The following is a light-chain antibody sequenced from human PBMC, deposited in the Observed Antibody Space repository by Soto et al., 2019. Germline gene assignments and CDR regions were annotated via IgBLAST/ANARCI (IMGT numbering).Light chain of an antibody. CDR2: EVS. CDR1: SSDIGTYDY. CDR3: CSYGGGNNFYV. V-gene: IGLV2-8*01. Sequence: QSALTQPPSASGSPGQSVTISCTGTSSDIGTYDYVSWYQHLPDKAPKLIIYEVSKRPSGVPDRFSGSKSGNTASLTVSGLPAEDEGDYYCCSYGGGNNFYVFGTGTRSPS. J-gene: IGLJ1*01.